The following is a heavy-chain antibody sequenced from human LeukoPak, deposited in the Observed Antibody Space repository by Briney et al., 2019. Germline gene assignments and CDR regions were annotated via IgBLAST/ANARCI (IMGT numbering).Heavy chain of an antibody. CDR2: INPSGGST. Sequence: GASVKVSCKASGYTFTSYYMHWVRQAPGQGLEWMGIINPSGGSTSYAQKFQGRVTMTRDTSTSTVYMELSSLRSEDTAVYYCARDSPPSGRYCSSTSCRYVPQQTKLYYWGQGTLVTVSS. CDR1: GYTFTSYY. V-gene: IGHV1-46*01. CDR3: ARDSPPSGRYCSSTSCRYVPQQTKLYY. D-gene: IGHD2-2*01. J-gene: IGHJ4*02.